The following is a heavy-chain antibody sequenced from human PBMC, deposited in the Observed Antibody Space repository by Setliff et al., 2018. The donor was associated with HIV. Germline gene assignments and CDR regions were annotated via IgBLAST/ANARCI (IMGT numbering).Heavy chain of an antibody. D-gene: IGHD1-26*01. Sequence: TFSSYWMSWVRQAPGKGLEWVANIKQDGTYKYYAASVKGRFTISRDNAKNLLYLQMNSLRADDTAVYFCARPTNIDTLYYGSQTFYMYYYGLDVWGQGTTVTVSS. V-gene: IGHV3-7*01. CDR2: IKQDGTYK. CDR3: ARPTNIDTLYYGSQTFYMYYYGLDV. J-gene: IGHJ6*02. CDR1: TFSSYW.